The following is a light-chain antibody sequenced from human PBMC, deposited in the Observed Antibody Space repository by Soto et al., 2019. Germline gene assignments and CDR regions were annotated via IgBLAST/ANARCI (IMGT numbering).Light chain of an antibody. CDR1: QSVDSRY. V-gene: IGKV3-20*01. Sequence: DIVLTQSPGTLSLSPGERATLSCRASQSVDSRYLAWYQQKPGQAPRLLIYAVSSRATGIPDRFSGSGSGTDFTLTISRLEPEDFAEYYCQQYGSSPRYSFGQGTKLGIK. CDR2: AVS. J-gene: IGKJ2*03. CDR3: QQYGSSPRYS.